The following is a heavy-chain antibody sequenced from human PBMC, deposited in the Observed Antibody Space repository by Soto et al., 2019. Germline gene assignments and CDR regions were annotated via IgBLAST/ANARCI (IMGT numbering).Heavy chain of an antibody. D-gene: IGHD2-15*01. V-gene: IGHV1-3*01. Sequence: VKVSCKASGYTFTRYTMNWVRQAPGQRLEWMGWINPDNGNTKSSQKFQERVIITRDTSASTAYMDLSSLRSEDTAVYYCARGIATGQLDPWGQGTLVTVSS. CDR2: INPDNGNT. CDR3: ARGIATGQLDP. CDR1: GYTFTRYT. J-gene: IGHJ5*02.